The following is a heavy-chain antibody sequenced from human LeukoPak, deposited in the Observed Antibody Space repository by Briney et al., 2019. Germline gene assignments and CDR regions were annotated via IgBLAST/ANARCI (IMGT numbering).Heavy chain of an antibody. V-gene: IGHV1-69*05. CDR3: ARTLDMSGAGGVYYYYMNV. J-gene: IGHJ6*03. Sequence: SVKVSCKACGGTFSSYAISWVRQAPGQGLEWMGGIIPIFGTANYAQKFQGRVTITTDESTSTAYMELSSLRSEDTAVYYCARTLDMSGAGGVYYYYMNVWGKGTTVTVSS. CDR1: GGTFSSYA. D-gene: IGHD3-16*01. CDR2: IIPIFGTA.